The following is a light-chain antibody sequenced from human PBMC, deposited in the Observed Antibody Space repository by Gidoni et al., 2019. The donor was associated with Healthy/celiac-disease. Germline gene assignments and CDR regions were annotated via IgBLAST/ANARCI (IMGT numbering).Light chain of an antibody. V-gene: IGKV4-1*01. CDR2: WAS. J-gene: IGKJ1*01. Sequence: DIVLTHSPDSLAVSLGERATINCKSSQSVLYSSNNKNYLAWYQQKPGQPPKLLIYWASTRESGVPDRFSGSGSGTAFTLTISSLQAEDVAVYYCQQYYSTRTFGQGTKVEIK. CDR1: QSVLYSSNNKNY. CDR3: QQYYSTRT.